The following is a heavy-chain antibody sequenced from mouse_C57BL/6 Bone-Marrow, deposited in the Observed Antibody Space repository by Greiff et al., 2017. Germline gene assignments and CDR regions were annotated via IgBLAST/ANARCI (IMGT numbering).Heavy chain of an antibody. V-gene: IGHV1-59*01. J-gene: IGHJ4*01. CDR3: ATPGVTTVVS. D-gene: IGHD1-1*01. CDR1: GYTFTSYW. CDR2: IDPSDSYT. Sequence: VQLQQPGAELVRPGTSVKLSCKASGYTFTSYWMHWVKQRPGQGLEWIGVIDPSDSYTNYNQKFKGKATLTVDKSSSTAYMQLSSLTSEDSAVYYCATPGVTTVVSGGQGTSVTVSS.